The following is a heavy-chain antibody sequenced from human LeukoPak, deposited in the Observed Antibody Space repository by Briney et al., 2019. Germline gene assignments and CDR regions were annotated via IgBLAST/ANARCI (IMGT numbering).Heavy chain of an antibody. CDR3: ARSGRLTVYSNYWFDP. CDR1: GESFSGYY. J-gene: IGHJ5*02. V-gene: IGHV4-59*08. Sequence: SQTLSLTCAAYGESFSGYYWSWIRQPPGKGLEWIGYIYYSWSTNYNPPLKSRVTIAVDTSKNQFSLKLSSVTAAHTAVYYRARSGRLTVYSNYWFDPWGQGTLVTVSS. CDR2: IYYSWST. D-gene: IGHD4-11*01.